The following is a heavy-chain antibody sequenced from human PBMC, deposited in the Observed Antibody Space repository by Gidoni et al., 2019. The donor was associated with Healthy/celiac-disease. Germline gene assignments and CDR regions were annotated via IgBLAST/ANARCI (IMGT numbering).Heavy chain of an antibody. D-gene: IGHD3-22*01. CDR3: ARDQSITMIVAPPYFDY. V-gene: IGHV3-21*01. Sequence: EVQLVESGGGLVKPGGSLRLSCAASGFTFSSYSMNWVRQAPGKGLEWVSSISSSSSYIYYADSVKGRFTISRDNAKNSLYLQMNSLRAEDTAVYYCARDQSITMIVAPPYFDYWGQGTLVTVSS. CDR1: GFTFSSYS. CDR2: ISSSSSYI. J-gene: IGHJ4*02.